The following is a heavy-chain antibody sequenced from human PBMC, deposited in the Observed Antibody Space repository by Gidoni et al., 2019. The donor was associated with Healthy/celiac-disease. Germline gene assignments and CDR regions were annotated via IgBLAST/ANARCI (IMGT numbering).Heavy chain of an antibody. J-gene: IGHJ4*02. V-gene: IGHV4-39*01. CDR3: ARRWDGYNPSPKTIDY. CDR1: GGSISSSSYY. D-gene: IGHD5-12*01. CDR2: IYYSGST. Sequence: QLQLQESGPGLVKPSETLSLTCTVSGGSISSSSYYWGWIRQPPGKGLEWIGSIYYSGSTYYNPSLKSRVTISVDTSKNQFSLKLSSVTAADTAVYYCARRWDGYNPSPKTIDYWGQGTLVTVSS.